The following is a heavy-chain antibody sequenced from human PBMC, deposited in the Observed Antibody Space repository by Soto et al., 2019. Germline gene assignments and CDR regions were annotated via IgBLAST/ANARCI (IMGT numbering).Heavy chain of an antibody. V-gene: IGHV3-30*18. D-gene: IGHD6-19*01. CDR1: GFTFSSYV. CDR3: AKVLLTYTSGWYHPHFDY. CDR2: VSNDGSNK. J-gene: IGHJ4*02. Sequence: PGGSLRLSCAASGFTFSSYVMHWVRQAPGKGLEWVAVVSNDGSNKDYADSVKGRFTISRDNSKNTLYLQMSSLRAEDTAVYYCAKVLLTYTSGWYHPHFDYWGQGTLVTVSS.